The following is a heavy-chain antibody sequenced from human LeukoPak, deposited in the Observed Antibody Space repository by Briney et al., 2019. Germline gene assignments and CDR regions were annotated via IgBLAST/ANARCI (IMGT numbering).Heavy chain of an antibody. CDR2: INPNSGGT. CDR3: ARAKRPAYYYDSSGYYTLDY. V-gene: IGHV1-2*02. Sequence: ASVKVSCKASGYTFTSYGISWVRQAPGQGLEWMGWINPNSGGTNYAQKFQGRVTMTRDTSISTAYMELSRLRSDDTAVYYCARAKRPAYYYDSSGYYTLDYWGQGTLVTVSS. D-gene: IGHD3-22*01. J-gene: IGHJ4*02. CDR1: GYTFTSYG.